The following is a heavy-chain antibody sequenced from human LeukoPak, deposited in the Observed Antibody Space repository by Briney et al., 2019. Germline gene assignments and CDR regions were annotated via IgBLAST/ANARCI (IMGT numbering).Heavy chain of an antibody. V-gene: IGHV3-30*02. CDR1: GFTFSSYG. J-gene: IGHJ4*02. Sequence: PGGSLRLSCAASGFTFSSYGMHWVRQAPGKGLEWVTFIQYDGSNKYYADSVKGRFTISRDNSKNTLYLQMNSLRAEDTAVYYCAKAESFGGATWDYWGQGTLVTVSS. CDR3: AKAESFGGATWDY. CDR2: IQYDGSNK. D-gene: IGHD1-26*01.